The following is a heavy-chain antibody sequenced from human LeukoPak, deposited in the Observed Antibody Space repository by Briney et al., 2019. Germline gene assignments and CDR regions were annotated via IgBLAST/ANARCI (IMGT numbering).Heavy chain of an antibody. D-gene: IGHD2-2*01. Sequence: GGSLRLSCTASGFTFGDYAMSWVRQAPGKGLEWAGFIRSKAYGGTTEYAASVKGRFTISRDDSKSIAYLQMNSLKTEDTAVYYCTRSVPRYCSSTSCRYFDYWGQGTLVTVSS. CDR1: GFTFGDYA. J-gene: IGHJ4*02. V-gene: IGHV3-49*04. CDR2: IRSKAYGGTT. CDR3: TRSVPRYCSSTSCRYFDY.